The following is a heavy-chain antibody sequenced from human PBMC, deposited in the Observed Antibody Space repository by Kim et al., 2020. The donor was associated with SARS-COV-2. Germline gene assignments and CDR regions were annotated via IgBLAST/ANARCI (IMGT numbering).Heavy chain of an antibody. CDR1: GFTVSSNY. J-gene: IGHJ5*02. CDR3: AREELWFGELTNWFDP. V-gene: IGHV3-53*01. Sequence: GGSLRLSCAASGFTVSSNYISWVRQAPGKGLEWVSVIYSGGSTYYADSVKGRFTISRDNSKNTLYLQMNSLRAEDTAVYYCAREELWFGELTNWFDPWGQGTLVTVSS. D-gene: IGHD3-10*01. CDR2: IYSGGST.